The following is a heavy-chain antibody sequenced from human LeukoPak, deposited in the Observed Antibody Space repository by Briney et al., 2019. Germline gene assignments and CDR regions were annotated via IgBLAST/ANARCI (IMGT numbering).Heavy chain of an antibody. V-gene: IGHV3-7*01. D-gene: IGHD3-22*01. Sequence: GGSLRLSCAASGFTLTDYWMSWVRQAPGKGLEWVANIKQDGREEYYVDSVKGRFTISRDNAKKSVHLQMSSLRAEDTAVYYCARDSAYYDSSGYYYYYAMDVWGQGTTVTVSS. CDR3: ARDSAYYDSSGYYYYYAMDV. CDR1: GFTLTDYW. CDR2: IKQDGREE. J-gene: IGHJ6*02.